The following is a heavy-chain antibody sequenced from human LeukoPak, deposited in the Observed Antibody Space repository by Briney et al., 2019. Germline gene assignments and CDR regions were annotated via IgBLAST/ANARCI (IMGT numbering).Heavy chain of an antibody. Sequence: SCKASGYTFSSYAMHWVRQAPGKGLEWVAVISYDGSNKYYADSVKGRFTISRDNSKNTLYLQMNSLRAEDTAVYYCARDRMKTRNPWGIVGATGGGYYFDYWGQGTLVTVSS. CDR1: GYTFSSYA. J-gene: IGHJ4*02. D-gene: IGHD1-26*01. CDR2: ISYDGSNK. CDR3: ARDRMKTRNPWGIVGATGGGYYFDY. V-gene: IGHV3-30*04.